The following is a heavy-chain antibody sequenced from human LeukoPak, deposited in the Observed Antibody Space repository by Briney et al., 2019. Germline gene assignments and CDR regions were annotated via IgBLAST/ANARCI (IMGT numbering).Heavy chain of an antibody. J-gene: IGHJ4*02. Sequence: AGGSLRLSCAASGFTFSTYAMSWVRLAPGKGLEWVSTISGSGTSTYYADSVKGRFTISRDSSKSTLFLQMDSLRDKDSAVYYCAKDPVIAAAGTGWYYFDYWGQGTLVTVSS. CDR1: GFTFSTYA. CDR3: AKDPVIAAAGTGWYYFDY. V-gene: IGHV3-23*01. CDR2: ISGSGTST. D-gene: IGHD6-13*01.